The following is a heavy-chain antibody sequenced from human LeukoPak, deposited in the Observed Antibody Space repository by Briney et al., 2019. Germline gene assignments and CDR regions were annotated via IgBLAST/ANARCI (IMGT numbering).Heavy chain of an antibody. D-gene: IGHD6-19*01. J-gene: IGHJ4*02. Sequence: GGSLRLSCAASGFTFSSYGMHWVRQAPGKGLEWVAVIWYDGSNKYYADSVKGRFTISRDNSKNTLYLQMNSLRAEDTAVYYCARDHAPYRYSSGWYGYWGQGTLVTVSS. CDR2: IWYDGSNK. CDR1: GFTFSSYG. CDR3: ARDHAPYRYSSGWYGY. V-gene: IGHV3-33*01.